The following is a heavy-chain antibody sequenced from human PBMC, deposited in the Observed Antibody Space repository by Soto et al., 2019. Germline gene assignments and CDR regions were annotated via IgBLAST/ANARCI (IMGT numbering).Heavy chain of an antibody. V-gene: IGHV3-7*03. CDR3: ARDNRGTFDF. CDR1: GFTFSNSW. CDR2: MNQDGSEK. J-gene: IGHJ4*02. D-gene: IGHD7-27*01. Sequence: GVSLRLSCAASGFTFSNSWMTWVRQAPGKGLGWVANMNQDGSEKYYEDSVKGRFTISRDNAKNSLSLQMTRRRDEDTAVYFCARDNRGTFDFWGQGAPVPLS.